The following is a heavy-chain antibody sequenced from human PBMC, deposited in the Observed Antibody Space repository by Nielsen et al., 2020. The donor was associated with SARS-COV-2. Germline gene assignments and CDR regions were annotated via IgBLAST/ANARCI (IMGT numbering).Heavy chain of an antibody. D-gene: IGHD3-16*01. V-gene: IGHV3-74*01. CDR3: VRGLQVPNGLAHR. CDR1: AFTFSTYW. J-gene: IGHJ4*02. CDR2: INSDGSST. Sequence: GESLKISCAASAFTFSTYWMHWVRQAPGKGLVWVSRINSDGSSTSYADSVKGRFTISRDNAKNTLYLQMYSLRAEDTAVYYCVRGLQVPNGLAHRWGQGTLVTVSS.